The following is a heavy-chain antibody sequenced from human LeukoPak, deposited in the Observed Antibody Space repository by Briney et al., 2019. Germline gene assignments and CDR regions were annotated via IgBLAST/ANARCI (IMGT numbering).Heavy chain of an antibody. D-gene: IGHD3-9*01. CDR2: IYYSGST. CDR3: AGGHYDILTGYYTYYYYGMDV. J-gene: IGHJ6*02. CDR1: GGSISSSSYY. Sequence: SETLSLTCTVSGGSISSSSYYWGWIRQPPRKGLEWIGSIYYSGSTYYNPSLKSRVTISVDTSKNQFSLKLSSVTAADTAVYYCAGGHYDILTGYYTYYYYGMDVWGQGTTVTVSS. V-gene: IGHV4-39*01.